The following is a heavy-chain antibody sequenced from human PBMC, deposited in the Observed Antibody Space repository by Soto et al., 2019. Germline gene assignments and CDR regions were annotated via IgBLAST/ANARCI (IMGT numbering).Heavy chain of an antibody. J-gene: IGHJ5*02. CDR2: ISGYNGNT. CDR1: GYTFSNYG. D-gene: IGHD6-6*01. CDR3: ARKSSSSSWFDP. Sequence: QVLLVQSGAEVKKPGASVKVSCKASGYTFSNYGISWVRQAPGQGLEWMGWISGYNGNTNYAQNLQGRVTMTTDPSKRTAYMDVRSLRSDDTAVYYCARKSSSSSWFDPWGQGTLVTVSS. V-gene: IGHV1-18*01.